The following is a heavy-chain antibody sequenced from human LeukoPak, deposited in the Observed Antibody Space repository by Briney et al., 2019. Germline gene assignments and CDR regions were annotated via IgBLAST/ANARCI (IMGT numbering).Heavy chain of an antibody. CDR2: IYYTGST. Sequence: PSETLSLTCTVSGGSISSYYWSWIRQPPGKGLEWIGYIYYTGSTNYNPSLKSRVTISVDTSKNQFSLKLSSVTAADTAVYYCARDREGYEWSFHYRGQGTLVTVSS. CDR1: GGSISSYY. J-gene: IGHJ4*02. V-gene: IGHV4-59*01. CDR3: ARDREGYEWSFHY. D-gene: IGHD3-3*01.